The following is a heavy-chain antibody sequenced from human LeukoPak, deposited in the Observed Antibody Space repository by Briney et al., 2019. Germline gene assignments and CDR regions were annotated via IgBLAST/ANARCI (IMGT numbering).Heavy chain of an antibody. Sequence: SETLSLTCAVYGGSFSGYYWSWIRQPPGKGLEWIGEINHSGSTNYNPSLKSRVTISVDTSKNQFSLKLSSVTAADTAVYYCARLGVELLWFGDSRRQLDYWGQGTLVTVSS. V-gene: IGHV4-34*01. CDR2: INHSGST. J-gene: IGHJ4*02. CDR1: GGSFSGYY. CDR3: ARLGVELLWFGDSRRQLDY. D-gene: IGHD3-10*01.